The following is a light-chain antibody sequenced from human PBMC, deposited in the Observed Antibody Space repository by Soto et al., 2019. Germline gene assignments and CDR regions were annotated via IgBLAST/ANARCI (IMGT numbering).Light chain of an antibody. Sequence: DSQMTQSPSSLSASVGDRITITCRASQGISNYLAWHQQKPGKPPKLLIYAASTLQSGVPSRFRGSGSVTVFTLTISSLQPEYVATYSCQKSNLAPWTFGQGTKVEIK. CDR2: AAS. V-gene: IGKV1-27*01. CDR3: QKSNLAPWT. J-gene: IGKJ1*01. CDR1: QGISNY.